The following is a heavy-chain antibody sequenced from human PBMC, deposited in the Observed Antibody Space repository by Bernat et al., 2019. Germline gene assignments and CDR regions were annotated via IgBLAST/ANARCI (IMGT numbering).Heavy chain of an antibody. D-gene: IGHD1-1*01. V-gene: IGHV4-39*01. CDR3: ARRRYNWNDRLRMTFDP. CDR1: GGSISSSSYY. CDR2: IYYSGST. J-gene: IGHJ5*02. Sequence: QLQLQESGPGLVKPSETLSLTCTVSGGSISSSSYYWGWIRQPPGKGLEWIGSIYYSGSTYYNPSLKSRVTISVDTFKNQFSLKLSSVTAADTAVYYCARRRYNWNDRLRMTFDPWGQGTLVTVSS.